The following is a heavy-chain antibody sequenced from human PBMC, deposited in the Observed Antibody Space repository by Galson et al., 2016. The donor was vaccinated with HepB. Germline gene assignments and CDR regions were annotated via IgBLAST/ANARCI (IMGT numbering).Heavy chain of an antibody. CDR1: GGSISSSNW. CDR3: ARDPRGITARLRGDHTGGFDP. CDR2: IYHSGST. D-gene: IGHD6-6*01. J-gene: IGHJ5*02. Sequence: ETLSLTCAVSGGSISSSNWWNWVRQPPGKGLEWIGEIYHSGSTKYNPSLKSRVTITVDKSKNQFSLKLSSVTAADTAVYYCARDPRGITARLRGDHTGGFDPWGQGTLVTVSS. V-gene: IGHV4-4*02.